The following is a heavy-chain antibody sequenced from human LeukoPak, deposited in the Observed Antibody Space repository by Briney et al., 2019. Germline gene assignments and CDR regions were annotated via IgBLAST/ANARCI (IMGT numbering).Heavy chain of an antibody. V-gene: IGHV3-11*04. Sequence: KPGGSLRLSCAASGFTFSDYYMSWIRQAPGKGLEWVSYISSSGSTIYYADAVKGRFTISRDNAKNSLYLQINRLRAEDTAVYYCARGGVIKYYYDSSGYSYWGQGTLVTVSS. CDR3: ARGGVIKYYYDSSGYSY. D-gene: IGHD3-22*01. CDR2: ISSSGSTI. J-gene: IGHJ4*02. CDR1: GFTFSDYY.